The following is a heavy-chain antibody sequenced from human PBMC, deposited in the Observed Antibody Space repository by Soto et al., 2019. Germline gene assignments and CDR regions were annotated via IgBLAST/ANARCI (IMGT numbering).Heavy chain of an antibody. CDR1: GGSISSYY. D-gene: IGHD2-2*02. CDR3: ARGGIVVVPAAIGGWFDP. Sequence: SETLSLTCTVSGGSISSYYWSWIRQPPGKGLEWIGYIYYSGSTNYNPSLKSRVTISVDTSKNQFSLKLSSVTAADTAVYYCARGGIVVVPAAIGGWFDPCGQGTLVTVSS. V-gene: IGHV4-59*01. CDR2: IYYSGST. J-gene: IGHJ5*02.